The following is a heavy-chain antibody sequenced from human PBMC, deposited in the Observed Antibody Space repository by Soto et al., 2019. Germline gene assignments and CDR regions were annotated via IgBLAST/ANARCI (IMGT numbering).Heavy chain of an antibody. CDR3: TTDFWSGYAYYYYYGMDV. Sequence: GVLRLSCTASGFTFGDYAMSWFRQAPGKGLEWVGFIRSKAYGGTTEYAASVKGRFTISRDDSKSIAYLQMNSLKTEDTAVYYCTTDFWSGYAYYYYYGMDVWGQGTTVTVSS. CDR1: GFTFGDYA. D-gene: IGHD3-3*01. CDR2: IRSKAYGGTT. J-gene: IGHJ6*02. V-gene: IGHV3-49*03.